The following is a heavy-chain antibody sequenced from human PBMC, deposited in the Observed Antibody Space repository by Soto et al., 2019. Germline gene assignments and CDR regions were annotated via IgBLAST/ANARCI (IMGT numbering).Heavy chain of an antibody. J-gene: IGHJ4*02. CDR2: ISASGRDT. D-gene: IGHD6-19*01. Sequence: GGFLRLSCAASGCTFSNYAMSWVRQAPGKGLQWVSGISASGRDTYYADSVKDRFTISRDNSKNMVYLQVNSLRADDTAIYYCAKGKTSGWYYFDYWGQGTPVTVSS. V-gene: IGHV3-23*01. CDR3: AKGKTSGWYYFDY. CDR1: GCTFSNYA.